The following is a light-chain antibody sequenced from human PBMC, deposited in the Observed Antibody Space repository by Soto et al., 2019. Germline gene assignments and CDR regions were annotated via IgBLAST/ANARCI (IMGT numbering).Light chain of an antibody. V-gene: IGKV1-5*03. CDR1: QSISTL. J-gene: IGKJ4*01. CDR3: QQYSRYPLT. CDR2: KAS. Sequence: DIQMTQSPSTLSASVGDRVIITCRASQSISTLLAWYQQKPGKAPKVVIYKASSLESGAPSRFSGSGSGTELTLTIISLQPDDFATYYCQQYSRYPLTFGGGTKVEI.